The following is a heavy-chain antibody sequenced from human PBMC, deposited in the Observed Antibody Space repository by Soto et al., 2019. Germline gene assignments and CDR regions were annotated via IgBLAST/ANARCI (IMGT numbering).Heavy chain of an antibody. CDR2: INHSGST. CDR1: GGSFSGYY. V-gene: IGHV4-34*01. D-gene: IGHD3-10*01. CDR3: ARGGRYYYMDV. Sequence: SETLSLTCAVYGGSFSGYYWSWIRQPPGKGLEWIGEINHSGSTNYNPSLKSRVTISVDTSKNQFSLKLSSVTAADTAVYYRARGGRYYYMDVWGKGTTVTVSS. J-gene: IGHJ6*03.